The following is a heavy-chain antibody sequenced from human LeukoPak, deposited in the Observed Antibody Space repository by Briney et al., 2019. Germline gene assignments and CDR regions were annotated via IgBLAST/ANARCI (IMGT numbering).Heavy chain of an antibody. CDR3: ARDASMPIVVVTAILYFDY. V-gene: IGHV3-30-3*01. J-gene: IGHJ4*02. CDR1: GFTFSSYA. Sequence: PGRSLRLSCAASGFTFSSYAMHWVRQAPGKGLEWVAVISYDGSNKYYADSVKGRFTISRDNSKNTLYLQMNSLRAEDTAVYYCARDASMPIVVVTAILYFDYWGQGTLVTVSS. CDR2: ISYDGSNK. D-gene: IGHD2-21*02.